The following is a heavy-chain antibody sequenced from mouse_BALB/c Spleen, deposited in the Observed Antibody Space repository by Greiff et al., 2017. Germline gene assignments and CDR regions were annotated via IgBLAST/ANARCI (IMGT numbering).Heavy chain of an antibody. CDR3: ARRVDGNSVFDY. D-gene: IGHD2-1*01. J-gene: IGHJ2*01. CDR2: ISSGGGST. Sequence: EVHLVESGGGLVKPGGSLKLSCAASGFAFSSYDMSWVRQTPEKRLEWVAYISSGGGSTYYPDTVKGRFTISRDNAKNTLYLQMSSLKSEDTAMYYCARRVDGNSVFDYWGQGTTLTVSS. CDR1: GFAFSSYD. V-gene: IGHV5-12-1*01.